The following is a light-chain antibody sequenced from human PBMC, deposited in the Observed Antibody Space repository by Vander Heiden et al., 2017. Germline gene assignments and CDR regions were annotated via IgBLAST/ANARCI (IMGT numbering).Light chain of an antibody. CDR2: GAS. V-gene: IGKV3-15*01. CDR1: QGVSSN. CDR3: QQYNNWPPLT. J-gene: IGKJ4*01. Sequence: EPVMPPSPATLSVSPGYSATLSCSALQGVSSNLAWYQQKPGQAPRLLIYGASTRATGIPARFSGSGSGTEFTLTISSLQSEDFAVYYCQQYNNWPPLTFGGGTKVEIK.